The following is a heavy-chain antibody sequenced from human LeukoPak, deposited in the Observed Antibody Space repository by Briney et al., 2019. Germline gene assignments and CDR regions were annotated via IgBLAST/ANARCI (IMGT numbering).Heavy chain of an antibody. CDR3: AKDSRNYRDARYYYYYMDV. V-gene: IGHV3-30*18. Sequence: GGSLRLSCAVSGFTFSNAWMNWVRQAPGKGLEWVAVISYDGSNKYYADSVKGRFTISRDNSKNTLYLQMNSLRAEDTAVYYCAKDSRNYRDARYYYYYMDVWGKGTTVTVSS. CDR2: ISYDGSNK. CDR1: GFTFSNAW. J-gene: IGHJ6*03. D-gene: IGHD2-8*01.